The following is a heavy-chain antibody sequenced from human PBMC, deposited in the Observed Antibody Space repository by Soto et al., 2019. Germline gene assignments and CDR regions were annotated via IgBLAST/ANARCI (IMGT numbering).Heavy chain of an antibody. CDR3: ARGDATKIVVTTYYGVDV. V-gene: IGHV1-69*12. CDR2: IIPVFGTA. Sequence: QVQLVQSGAEVKKPGSSVKVSCKASGGSLSNYGISWVRQAPGQGLEWMGGIIPVFGTANYAKKFQGRVTITADESTSIVYMDVTSLRSEDTAVYYCARGDATKIVVTTYYGVDVWGQGTTVTVSS. D-gene: IGHD3-22*01. CDR1: GGSLSNYG. J-gene: IGHJ6*02.